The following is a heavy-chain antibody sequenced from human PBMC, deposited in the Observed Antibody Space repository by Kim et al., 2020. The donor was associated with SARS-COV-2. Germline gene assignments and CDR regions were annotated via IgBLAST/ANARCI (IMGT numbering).Heavy chain of an antibody. V-gene: IGHV1-18*04. CDR2: ISAYNGNT. D-gene: IGHD6-19*01. Sequence: ASVKVSCKASGYTFTSYGISWVRQAPGQGLEWMGWISAYNGNTNYAQKLQGRVTMTTDTSTSTAYMELRSLRSDDTAVYYCARDLMQWLVLYYFDDLGQGTPLTVS. CDR1: GYTFTSYG. CDR3: ARDLMQWLVLYYFDD. J-gene: IGHJ4*02.